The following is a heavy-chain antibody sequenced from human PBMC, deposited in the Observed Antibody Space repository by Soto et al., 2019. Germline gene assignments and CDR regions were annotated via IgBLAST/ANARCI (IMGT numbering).Heavy chain of an antibody. V-gene: IGHV3-33*01. CDR1: GFTFSSYG. CDR2: IWYDGSNK. CDR3: ARDRMGTYDFWSGYLDY. Sequence: GGSLRLSCAASGFTFSSYGMHWVRQAPGKGLEWVAVIWYDGSNKYYADSVKGRFTISRDNSKNTLYLQMNSLRAEDTAVYYCARDRMGTYDFWSGYLDYWGQGTLVTVSS. D-gene: IGHD3-3*01. J-gene: IGHJ4*02.